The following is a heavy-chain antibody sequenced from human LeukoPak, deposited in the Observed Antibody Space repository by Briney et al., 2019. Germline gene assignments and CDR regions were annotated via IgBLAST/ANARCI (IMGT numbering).Heavy chain of an antibody. CDR3: ARDRGLWFGELENWFDP. J-gene: IGHJ5*02. CDR1: GYTFTSYG. D-gene: IGHD3-10*01. V-gene: IGHV1-18*01. Sequence: ASVKVSCKASGYTFTSYGISWVRQAPGQGLEWMGWISAYNGNTNYAQKLQGRVTMTTDTSTSTAYMELRSLRSDDTAVYYCARDRGLWFGELENWFDPWGQGTLVTVSS. CDR2: ISAYNGNT.